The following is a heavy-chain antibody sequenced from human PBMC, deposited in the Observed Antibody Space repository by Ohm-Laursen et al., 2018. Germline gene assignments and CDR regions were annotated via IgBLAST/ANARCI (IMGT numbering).Heavy chain of an antibody. Sequence: TLSLTCVVYGGSFSGYDWSWIRQPPGKGLEWIGEINHSGSTNYNPSLKSRVTMSVDTSKNQFSLKLSSVTAADTAVYYCARVKQWLIYAFDIWGQGTMVTVSS. CDR3: ARVKQWLIYAFDI. J-gene: IGHJ3*02. V-gene: IGHV4-34*01. CDR1: GGSFSGYD. D-gene: IGHD6-19*01. CDR2: INHSGST.